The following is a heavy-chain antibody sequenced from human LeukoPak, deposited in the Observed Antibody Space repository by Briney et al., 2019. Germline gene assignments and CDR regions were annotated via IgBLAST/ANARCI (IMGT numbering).Heavy chain of an antibody. CDR3: ARGVRGVILNFDY. V-gene: IGHV3-48*03. J-gene: IGHJ4*02. CDR1: GFTFSSYE. Sequence: PGGSLRLSCAASGFTFSSYEMNWVRQAPGKGLEWVSYISSSGSTIYYADSVKGRFTISRDNAKNSLYLQMNNLRAEDTAVYYCARGVRGVILNFDYWGQGTLVTVSS. CDR2: ISSSGSTI. D-gene: IGHD3-10*01.